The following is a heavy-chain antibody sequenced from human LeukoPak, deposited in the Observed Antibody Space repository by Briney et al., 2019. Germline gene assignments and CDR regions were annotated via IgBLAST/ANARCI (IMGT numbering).Heavy chain of an antibody. Sequence: PSETLSLTCTVSGGSISSSSYYWGWIRQPPGKGLGWIGSIYYSGSTYYNPSLKSRVTISVDTSKNQFSLKLSSVTAADTAVYYCARDGYYYGSGSYYNTNDYWGQGTLVTVSS. CDR2: IYYSGST. J-gene: IGHJ4*02. D-gene: IGHD3-10*01. V-gene: IGHV4-39*07. CDR3: ARDGYYYGSGSYYNTNDY. CDR1: GGSISSSSYY.